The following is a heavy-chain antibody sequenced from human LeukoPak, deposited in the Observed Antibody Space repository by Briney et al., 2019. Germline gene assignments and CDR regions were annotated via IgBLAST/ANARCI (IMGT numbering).Heavy chain of an antibody. CDR2: ISSSSSYI. CDR3: ARGRGIRYSGSYDFDY. D-gene: IGHD1-26*01. J-gene: IGHJ4*02. V-gene: IGHV3-21*01. Sequence: GGSLRLSCAASGFTFSSYSMNWVRQAPGKGLEWVSSISSSSSYIYYADSVKGRFTISRDNAKNSLYLQMNSLRANDTAVYYCARGRGIRYSGSYDFDYWGQGTLVTVSS. CDR1: GFTFSSYS.